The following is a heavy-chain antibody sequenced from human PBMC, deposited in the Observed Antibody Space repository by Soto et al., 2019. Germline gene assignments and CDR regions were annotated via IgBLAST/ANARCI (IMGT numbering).Heavy chain of an antibody. V-gene: IGHV3-30*18. D-gene: IGHD6-19*01. Sequence: PGGSLRLSCAASGFTFSSYGMHWVRQAPGKGLEWVAVISYDGSNKYYADSVKGRFTISRDNSKNTLYLQMNSLRAEDTAVYYCAKEKEHSSGWYSFDYWGQGTLVTVSS. CDR2: ISYDGSNK. J-gene: IGHJ4*02. CDR1: GFTFSSYG. CDR3: AKEKEHSSGWYSFDY.